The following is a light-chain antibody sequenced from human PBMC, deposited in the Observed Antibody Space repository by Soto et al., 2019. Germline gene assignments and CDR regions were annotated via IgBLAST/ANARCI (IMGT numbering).Light chain of an antibody. Sequence: QSALAQPASVSGSPGQSITISCTGTSTDVGGYKYVSWYQQHPGTAPKLMIFEVNGRPSGVSDRFSGSTSGNTASLTISGLQPEDEADYYCSSFSSSSTPYVFGTGTKVNVL. CDR2: EVN. CDR3: SSFSSSSTPYV. V-gene: IGLV2-14*01. J-gene: IGLJ1*01. CDR1: STDVGGYKY.